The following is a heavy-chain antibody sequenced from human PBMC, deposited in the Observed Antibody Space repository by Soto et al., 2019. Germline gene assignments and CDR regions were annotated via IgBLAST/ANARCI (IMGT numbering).Heavy chain of an antibody. CDR1: GFIFSGYG. V-gene: IGHV3-23*01. Sequence: GGSLRLSCAASGFIFSGYGMHWVRQAPGKGLEWVAAICGSGGGTYYVDSVKGRFTISRDNSKNTLYLQVNSLEAEDTAVYYCAREMFYKFDHWGQGTLVTVSS. J-gene: IGHJ4*02. CDR2: ICGSGGGT. D-gene: IGHD1-1*01. CDR3: AREMFYKFDH.